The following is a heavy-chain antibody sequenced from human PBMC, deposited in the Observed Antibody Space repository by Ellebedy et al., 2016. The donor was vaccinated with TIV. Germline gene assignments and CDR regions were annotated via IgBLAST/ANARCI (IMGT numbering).Heavy chain of an antibody. CDR3: VRGSGFICDY. D-gene: IGHD3-3*01. J-gene: IGHJ4*02. Sequence: PGGSLRLSCAASGFTFSNPYMHWVRQAPGQGLEWVANINQVGSAKYYVDSVRGRFTISRDNGKNSLYLQMNSLRVEDTSVYYCVRGSGFICDYWGQGTLVTVSS. CDR2: INQVGSAK. CDR1: GFTFSNPY. V-gene: IGHV3-7*01.